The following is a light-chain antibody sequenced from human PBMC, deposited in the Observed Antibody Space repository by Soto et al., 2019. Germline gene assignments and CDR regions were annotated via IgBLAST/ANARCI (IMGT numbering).Light chain of an antibody. Sequence: QSALTQPPSASGSPGQSVTISCIGTSSDVGNYNYVSWYQHHPGKAPKLMIFEVNKRPSGVPARFSGSKSDNTASLTISGLQAEDEADYCSSFAVTNNYVFGSGTKLTVL. CDR1: SSDVGNYNY. J-gene: IGLJ1*01. CDR3: SSFAVTNNYV. CDR2: EVN. V-gene: IGLV2-8*01.